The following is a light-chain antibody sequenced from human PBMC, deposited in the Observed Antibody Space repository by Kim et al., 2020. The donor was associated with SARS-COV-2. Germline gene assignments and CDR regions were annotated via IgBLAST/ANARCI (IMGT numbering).Light chain of an antibody. CDR3: QQYDNLPYT. J-gene: IGKJ2*01. CDR1: QDITNY. Sequence: ASVGDRVTITCQASQDITNYLNWYQQEPGKAPKLLIYVASNLETGVPSRFSGSGSGTDFTFTISSLQPEDIATYYCQQYDNLPYTFGQGTKLEIK. V-gene: IGKV1-33*01. CDR2: VAS.